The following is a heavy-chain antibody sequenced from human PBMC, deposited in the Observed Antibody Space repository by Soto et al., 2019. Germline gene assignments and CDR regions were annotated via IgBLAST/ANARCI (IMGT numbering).Heavy chain of an antibody. D-gene: IGHD6-6*01. CDR3: ARDARYYYMDV. Sequence: EVQLVESGGGLVQPWGSLRLSCSASGFTFSSYWMHWVRQAPGKGLVWVSHINNDGSSTIYADSVRGRFTISRDNAKNTLYLEMNGLRAEDTAVYFCARDARYYYMDVWGKGTTVTVSS. CDR2: INNDGSST. J-gene: IGHJ6*03. V-gene: IGHV3-74*01. CDR1: GFTFSSYW.